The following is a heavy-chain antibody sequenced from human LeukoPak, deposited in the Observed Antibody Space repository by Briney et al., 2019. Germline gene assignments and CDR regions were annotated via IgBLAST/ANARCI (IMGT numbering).Heavy chain of an antibody. D-gene: IGHD6-19*01. J-gene: IGHJ4*02. CDR1: GGSISNYY. V-gene: IGHV4-59*12. CDR2: IYHSGST. CDR3: ATIAVAAVDY. Sequence: SETLSLTCTVSGGSISNYYWGWIRQPPGKGLEWIGEIYHSGSTNYNPSLKSRVTISVDKSKNQFSLKLSSVTAADTAVYYCATIAVAAVDYWGQGTLVTVSS.